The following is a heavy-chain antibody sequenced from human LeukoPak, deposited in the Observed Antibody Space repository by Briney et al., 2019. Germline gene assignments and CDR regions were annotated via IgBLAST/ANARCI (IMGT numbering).Heavy chain of an antibody. CDR2: ISGSGGST. CDR3: ARDSSGWYGVLDY. V-gene: IGHV3-23*01. CDR1: GFTFSSYA. J-gene: IGHJ4*02. D-gene: IGHD6-19*01. Sequence: TGGSLRLSCAASGFTFSSYAMSWVRQAPGKGLEWVSAISGSGGSTYYADSVKGRFTISRDNSKNTLYLQMNSLRAEDTAVYYCARDSSGWYGVLDYWGQGTLVTVSS.